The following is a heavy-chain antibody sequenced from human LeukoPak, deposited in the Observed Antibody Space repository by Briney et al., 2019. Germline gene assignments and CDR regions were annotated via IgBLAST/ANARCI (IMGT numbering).Heavy chain of an antibody. Sequence: GGSLRLSCAASGFTVSSNYMSWVRQAPGKGLVWVSRINSDGSSTSYADSVKGRFTISRDNAKNTLYLQMNSLRAEDTAVYYCAMTPDIVVVPAAQAWFDPWGQGTLVTVSS. CDR2: INSDGSST. D-gene: IGHD2-2*01. CDR1: GFTVSSNY. J-gene: IGHJ5*02. V-gene: IGHV3-74*01. CDR3: AMTPDIVVVPAAQAWFDP.